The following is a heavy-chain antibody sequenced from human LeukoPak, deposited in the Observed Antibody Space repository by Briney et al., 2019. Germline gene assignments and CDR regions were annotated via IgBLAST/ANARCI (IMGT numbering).Heavy chain of an antibody. CDR3: ARDTHYDFWSGYSGPWFDP. J-gene: IGHJ5*02. CDR2: INHSGST. CDR1: GGSISSGGYY. Sequence: SETLSLTCTVSGGSISSGGYYWSWIRQPPGKGLEWIGEINHSGSTNYNPSLKSRVTISVDTSKNQFSLKLSSVTAADTAVYYCARDTHYDFWSGYSGPWFDPWGQGTLVTVSS. V-gene: IGHV4-39*07. D-gene: IGHD3-3*01.